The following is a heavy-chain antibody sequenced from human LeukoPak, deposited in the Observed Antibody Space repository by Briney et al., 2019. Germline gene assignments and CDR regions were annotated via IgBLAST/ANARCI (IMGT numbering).Heavy chain of an antibody. J-gene: IGHJ4*02. CDR1: GFAFSSRI. Sequence: GGSLSLSCAASGFAFSSRIMSWVRQAPGEGLEWVSSISSSGDSTNYRDSVKGRFTISRDNSKNTLYLQMNSLRVEDTAAYYCAHMTGFDYWGQGSLVTVSS. V-gene: IGHV3-23*01. CDR3: AHMTGFDY. D-gene: IGHD3-9*01. CDR2: ISSSGDST.